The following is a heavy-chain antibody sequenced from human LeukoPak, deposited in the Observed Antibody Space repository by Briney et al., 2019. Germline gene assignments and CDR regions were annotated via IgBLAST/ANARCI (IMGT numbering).Heavy chain of an antibody. CDR3: AKDRFYGEY. CDR2: ISYDGSNK. V-gene: IGHV3-30*18. D-gene: IGHD4-17*01. CDR1: GFTFSRYG. J-gene: IGHJ4*02. Sequence: PGGSLRLSCAASGFTFSRYGMHCVRLAPGKGLEWVAVISYDGSNKYYADSVKGRFTISRDNSKNTLYLQMNSLRAEDTAVYYCAKDRFYGEYWGQGTLVTVSS.